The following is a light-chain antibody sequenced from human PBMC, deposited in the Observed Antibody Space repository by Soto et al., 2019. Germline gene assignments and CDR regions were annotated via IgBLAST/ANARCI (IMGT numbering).Light chain of an antibody. V-gene: IGLV1-40*01. J-gene: IGLJ2*01. CDR1: SSNIGAGYD. CDR2: DNT. Sequence: QLVLTQPPSVSGAPGQRVTISCTGSSSNIGAGYDVHWYQQLPGTAPKLLICDNTNRPSGVPDRFSGSKSGTSASLAISGLQAEDEADYYCQSYDSSLSAVVFGGGTKLTVL. CDR3: QSYDSSLSAVV.